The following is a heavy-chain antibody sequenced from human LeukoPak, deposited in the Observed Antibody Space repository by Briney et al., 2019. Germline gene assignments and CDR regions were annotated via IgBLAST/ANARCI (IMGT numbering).Heavy chain of an antibody. J-gene: IGHJ3*02. D-gene: IGHD5-18*01. CDR1: GYTFTSYD. CDR3: AVVDTAMGRPFDAFDI. Sequence: ASVKVSCKASGYTFTSYDINWVRQAPGQGLEWMGWMNPNSGNTGYAQKFQGRVTMTRNTSISTAYMELSSLRSEDTAVYYCAVVDTAMGRPFDAFDIWGQGTMVTVSS. V-gene: IGHV1-8*01. CDR2: MNPNSGNT.